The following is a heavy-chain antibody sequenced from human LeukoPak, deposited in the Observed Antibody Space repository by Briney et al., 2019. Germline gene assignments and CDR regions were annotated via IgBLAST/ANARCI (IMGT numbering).Heavy chain of an antibody. J-gene: IGHJ4*02. Sequence: GGSLRLSCAATGFTVSSNYMSWVRQAPGKGLEWVSVIYSGGSTYYADSVKGRFTISRDNSKNTLYLQMNSLRAEDTAVYYCARGVAPYYFDYWGQGTLVTVSS. CDR3: ARGVAPYYFDY. D-gene: IGHD5-12*01. CDR2: IYSGGST. CDR1: GFTVSSNY. V-gene: IGHV3-66*01.